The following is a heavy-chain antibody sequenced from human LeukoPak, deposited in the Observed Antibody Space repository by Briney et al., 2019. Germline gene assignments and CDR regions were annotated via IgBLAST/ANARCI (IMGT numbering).Heavy chain of an antibody. CDR3: ARDRRSGSSFDY. J-gene: IGHJ4*02. V-gene: IGHV4-38-2*02. CDR2: VYHSGST. Sequence: SETLSLTCTVSGGSISSGYYWDWLRQPPGKGLEWIGSVYHSGSTYYNPSLESRVTISVDTSKNQFSLKLSSVTAADTAVYYCARDRRSGSSFDYWGQGTLVTVSS. CDR1: GGSISSGYY. D-gene: IGHD1-26*01.